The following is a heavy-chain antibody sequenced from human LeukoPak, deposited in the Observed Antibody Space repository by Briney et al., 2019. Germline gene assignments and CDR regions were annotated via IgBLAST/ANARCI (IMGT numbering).Heavy chain of an antibody. V-gene: IGHV3-23*01. CDR1: GFTFSSYA. CDR3: AKAGRYSSSWTDAFDI. CDR2: ISGSGGST. J-gene: IGHJ3*02. D-gene: IGHD6-13*01. Sequence: PGGSLRLSCAASGFTFSSYAMSWVRQAPGKGLEWVSAISGSGGSTYYADSAKGWFTISRDNSKNTLYLQMNSLRAEDTAVYYCAKAGRYSSSWTDAFDIWGQGTMVTVSS.